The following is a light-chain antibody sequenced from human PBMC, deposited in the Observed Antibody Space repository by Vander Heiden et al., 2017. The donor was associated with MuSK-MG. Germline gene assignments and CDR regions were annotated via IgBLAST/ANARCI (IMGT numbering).Light chain of an antibody. CDR2: AAS. V-gene: IGKV1-27*01. CDR3: QKYNSDPSPT. CDR1: QVISNY. Sequence: DIQMTQSPSSLSASVGDRVTITCRASQVISNYLAWYQQKPGKGPKLLIYAASTLQSGVPSRFSASGHGTDFTLTISSLQPEDVPSYYCQKYNSDPSPTFRGRIKV. J-gene: IGKJ4*01.